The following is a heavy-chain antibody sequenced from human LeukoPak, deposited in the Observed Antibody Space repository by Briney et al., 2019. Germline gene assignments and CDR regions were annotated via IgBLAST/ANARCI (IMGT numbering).Heavy chain of an antibody. CDR3: ARFFWSGYYYYYYMDV. D-gene: IGHD3-3*01. V-gene: IGHV1-18*01. J-gene: IGHJ6*03. Sequence: GASVKVSCKASGYTFTSYGISWVRQAPGQGLEWMGWISAHNGNTNYAQKLQGRVTMTTDTSTSTAYMELRSLRSDDTAVYYCARFFWSGYYYYYYMDVWGKGTTVTVSS. CDR2: ISAHNGNT. CDR1: GYTFTSYG.